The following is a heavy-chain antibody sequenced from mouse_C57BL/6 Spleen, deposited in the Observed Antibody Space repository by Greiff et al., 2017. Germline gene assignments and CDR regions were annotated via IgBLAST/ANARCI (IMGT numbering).Heavy chain of an antibody. V-gene: IGHV1-4*01. D-gene: IGHD2-4*01. CDR2: INPSSGYT. CDR3: ARREDYDGEVDYFDY. CDR1: GYTFTSYT. Sequence: QVQLKESGAELARPGASVKMSCKASGYTFTSYTMHWVKQRPGQGLEWIGYINPSSGYTKYNQKFKDKATLTADKSSSTAYMQLSSLTSEDSAVYYCARREDYDGEVDYFDYWGQGTTLTVSS. J-gene: IGHJ2*01.